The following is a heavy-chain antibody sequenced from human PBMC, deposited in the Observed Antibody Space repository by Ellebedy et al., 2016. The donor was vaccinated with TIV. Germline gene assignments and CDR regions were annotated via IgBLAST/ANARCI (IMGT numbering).Heavy chain of an antibody. CDR1: GFTFSSYW. Sequence: GESLKISXAASGFTFSSYWMSWVRQAPGKGLEWVANIKQDGSEKYYVDSVKGRFTISRDNAKNSLYLQMNSLRAEDTAVYYCARALDGSYDAFDIWGQGTMVTVSS. V-gene: IGHV3-7*01. CDR3: ARALDGSYDAFDI. J-gene: IGHJ3*02. D-gene: IGHD5-24*01. CDR2: IKQDGSEK.